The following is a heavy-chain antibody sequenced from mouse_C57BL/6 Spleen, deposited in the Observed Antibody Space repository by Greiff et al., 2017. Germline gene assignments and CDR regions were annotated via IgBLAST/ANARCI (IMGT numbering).Heavy chain of an antibody. CDR3: ARGDYYGSSPFAY. V-gene: IGHV1-63*01. CDR1: GYTFTNYW. J-gene: IGHJ3*01. Sequence: QVHVKQSGAELVRPGTSVKMSCKASGYTFTNYWIGWAKQRPGHGLEWIGDIYPGGGYTNYNEKFKGKATLTADKSSSPAYMQFSSLTSEDSAIYYCARGDYYGSSPFAYWGQGTLVTVSA. CDR2: IYPGGGYT. D-gene: IGHD1-1*01.